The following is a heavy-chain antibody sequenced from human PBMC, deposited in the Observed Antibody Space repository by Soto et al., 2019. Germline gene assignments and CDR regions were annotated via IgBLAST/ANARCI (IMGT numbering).Heavy chain of an antibody. J-gene: IGHJ6*03. V-gene: IGHV3-23*01. CDR2: LTVTGDSA. D-gene: IGHD2-15*01. CDR1: GFRLSDSA. CDR3: ANNGCSYSACYPYYYYVDV. Sequence: EVQLLESGGGLVQPGGSLRLSCAASGFRLSDSAVSWVRQAPGKGLEWVSSLTVTGDSAFYSDSVKGRFTISRDISKSRLYLQMNSLGAEDAAVYYFANNGCSYSACYPYYYYVDVWGRGTTVTVSS.